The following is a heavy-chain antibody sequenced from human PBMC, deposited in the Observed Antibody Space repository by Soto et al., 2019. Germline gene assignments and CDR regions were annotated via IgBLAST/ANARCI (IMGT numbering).Heavy chain of an antibody. Sequence: SVKVSCKASGGTFSSYAISWVRQAPGQGLEWMGGIIPIFGTANYAQKFQGRVTITADESTSTAYMELSSLRSEDTAVYYCAIGGSLIYYYYYGMDVWGQGTTVTV. CDR2: IIPIFGTA. D-gene: IGHD3-3*01. V-gene: IGHV1-69*13. J-gene: IGHJ6*02. CDR1: GGTFSSYA. CDR3: AIGGSLIYYYYYGMDV.